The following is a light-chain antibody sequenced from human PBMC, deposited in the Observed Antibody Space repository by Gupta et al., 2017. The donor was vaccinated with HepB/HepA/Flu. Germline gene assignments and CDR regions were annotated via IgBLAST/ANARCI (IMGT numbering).Light chain of an antibody. V-gene: IGKV3-20*01. CDR2: GAS. J-gene: IGKJ2*02. CDR1: QSVSNSY. Sequence: EIVLTQSPGTLSLSPGERATLSCRASQSVSNSYLAWYQQKPGQAPRLLIYGASSRATGVPDRFSGSGSGTDFTLTISRLEPEDFAVYYCQQEGNSPCTFGQGTQLEIK. CDR3: QQEGNSPCT.